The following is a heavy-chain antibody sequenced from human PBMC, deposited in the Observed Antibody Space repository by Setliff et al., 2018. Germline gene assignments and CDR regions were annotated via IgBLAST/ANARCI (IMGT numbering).Heavy chain of an antibody. J-gene: IGHJ5*02. D-gene: IGHD6-19*01. CDR2: TNLVDGET. Sequence: ASVKVSCKASGFTFTGYSIHWVRQAPGQGLEWVGWTNLVDGETRYARKFQGRVTMTRDTSITTAYMEISSLTSDDTAMYYCARDLFSSSWYDHWGQGTQVTVSS. V-gene: IGHV1-2*02. CDR3: ARDLFSSSWYDH. CDR1: GFTFTGYS.